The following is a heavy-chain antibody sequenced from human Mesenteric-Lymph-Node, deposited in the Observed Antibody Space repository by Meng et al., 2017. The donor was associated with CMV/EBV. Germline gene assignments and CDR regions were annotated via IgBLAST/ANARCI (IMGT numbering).Heavy chain of an antibody. D-gene: IGHD3-3*01. V-gene: IGHV4-39*07. CDR2: IYYSGST. Sequence: SFSIYSMNWVRQVPGKGLEWIGSIYYSGSTYYNPSLKSRVTISVDTSKNQFSLKLSSVTAADTAVYYCAIPYYDFWSGSPLDYFQHWGQGTLVTVSS. CDR1: SFSIYS. J-gene: IGHJ1*01. CDR3: AIPYYDFWSGSPLDYFQH.